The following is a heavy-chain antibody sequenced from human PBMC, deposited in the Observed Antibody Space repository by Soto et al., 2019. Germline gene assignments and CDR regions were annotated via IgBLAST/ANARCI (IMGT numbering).Heavy chain of an antibody. CDR3: ARSGYSYGPNPLLY. CDR2: IYYSGST. Sequence: QVQLQESGPGLVKPSQTLSLTCTVSGGSISSGGYYWSGIRQHPGKGLEWIGYIYYSGSTYYNPSLKSRVTISVYTSKNQFSLKLSSVTAADTAVYYCARSGYSYGPNPLLYWGQGTLVTVSS. J-gene: IGHJ4*02. CDR1: GGSISSGGYY. D-gene: IGHD5-18*01. V-gene: IGHV4-31*03.